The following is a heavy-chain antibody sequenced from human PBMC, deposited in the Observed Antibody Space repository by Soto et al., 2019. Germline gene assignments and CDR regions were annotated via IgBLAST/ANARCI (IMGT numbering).Heavy chain of an antibody. CDR2: INAGNGNT. CDR1: GYTFTSYA. CDR3: ARVGDYVWGSYRGERIWFDP. Sequence: ASVKVSCKASGYTFTSYAMHWVRQAPGQRLEWMGWINAGNGNTKYSQKFQGRVTITRDTSASTAYMELSSLRSEDTAVYYCARVGDYVWGSYRGERIWFDPWGQGTLVTVSS. D-gene: IGHD3-16*02. V-gene: IGHV1-3*01. J-gene: IGHJ5*02.